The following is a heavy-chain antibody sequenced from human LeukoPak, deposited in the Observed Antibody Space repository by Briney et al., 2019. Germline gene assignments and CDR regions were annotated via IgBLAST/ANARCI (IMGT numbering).Heavy chain of an antibody. CDR3: ARDRNYYDSSGPTPLHDY. CDR2: ISSSSSYI. V-gene: IGHV3-21*01. CDR1: GFTFSSYS. J-gene: IGHJ4*02. Sequence: PGGSLRLSCAASGFTFSSYSMNWVRQAPGKGLEWVSSISSSSSYIYYADSVKGRFTISRDNAKNSLYLQMNSLRAEDTAVYYCARDRNYYDSSGPTPLHDYWGQGTLVTVSS. D-gene: IGHD3-22*01.